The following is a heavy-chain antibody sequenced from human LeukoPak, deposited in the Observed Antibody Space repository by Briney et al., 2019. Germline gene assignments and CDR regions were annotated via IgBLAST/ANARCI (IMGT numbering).Heavy chain of an antibody. CDR1: SGSISSGDYY. Sequence: PSETLSLTCTVSSGSISSGDYYWSWIRRPPGKGLEWIGYISSSGTTYYNPSLRSRITISVDSSKSQFSLNLSSVTASDTAVYYCAGVGDGGYGGFDYWGQGTLVTVSS. CDR2: ISSSGTT. V-gene: IGHV4-30-4*01. D-gene: IGHD5-12*01. J-gene: IGHJ4*02. CDR3: AGVGDGGYGGFDY.